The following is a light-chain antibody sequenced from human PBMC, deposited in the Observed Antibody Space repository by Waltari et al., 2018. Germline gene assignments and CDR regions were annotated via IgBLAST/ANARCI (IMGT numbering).Light chain of an antibody. CDR3: AAWDDSLSGWV. Sequence: QSVLTQPPSVSGTPGQRVTISCSGSSSNIGSNYVHWYQHLPGTAPKLLIYRNNQRPSGVPDRFSGSKSVTSASLAISGLRSEDEADYYCAAWDDSLSGWVFGGGPKLTVL. CDR1: SSNIGSNY. CDR2: RNN. V-gene: IGLV1-47*01. J-gene: IGLJ3*02.